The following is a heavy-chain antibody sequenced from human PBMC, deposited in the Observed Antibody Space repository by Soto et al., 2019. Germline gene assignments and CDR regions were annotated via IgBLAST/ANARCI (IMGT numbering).Heavy chain of an antibody. V-gene: IGHV1-18*01. J-gene: IGHJ4*02. CDR2: ISAYNGDT. D-gene: IGHD5-18*01. CDR3: ARGLISRGYSYSFDY. Sequence: QVQLEQSGTEVKKPGASVKVSYKASGYTFTSYGISWVRQAPGQGLEWMGWISAYNGDTNYAQKLQGRVTMTTDTSTTTAYMELRSLRSDDTGVYYCARGLISRGYSYSFDYWGQGTLVTVSS. CDR1: GYTFTSYG.